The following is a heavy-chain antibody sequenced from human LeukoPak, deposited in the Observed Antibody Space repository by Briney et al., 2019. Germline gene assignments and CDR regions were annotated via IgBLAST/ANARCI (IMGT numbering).Heavy chain of an antibody. CDR3: ATRGYGRGGLDY. D-gene: IGHD5-18*01. CDR2: IYHSGST. Sequence: SETLSLTCAVYGGSFSGYYWSWIRQPPGKGLEWIGSIYHSGSTYYNPSLKSRVTISVDTSKNQFSLKLSSVTAADTAVYHCATRGYGRGGLDYWGQGTLVTVSS. J-gene: IGHJ4*02. V-gene: IGHV4-34*01. CDR1: GGSFSGYY.